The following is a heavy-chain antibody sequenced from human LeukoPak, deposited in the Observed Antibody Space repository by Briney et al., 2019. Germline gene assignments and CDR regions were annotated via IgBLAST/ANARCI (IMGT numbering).Heavy chain of an antibody. J-gene: IGHJ6*03. D-gene: IGHD3-16*01. V-gene: IGHV3-23*01. Sequence: PGGSLRLSCAASGFTFSSYAMSWVPQAPGKGLEWVSGIIDNGDITYYANSVRCRFTISRDNSKNTLYLQMNSLRAEDTAVYYCAKLGGQQVYNYYVAVWGKGTTVAVSS. CDR1: GFTFSSYA. CDR2: IIDNGDIT. CDR3: AKLGGQQVYNYYVAV.